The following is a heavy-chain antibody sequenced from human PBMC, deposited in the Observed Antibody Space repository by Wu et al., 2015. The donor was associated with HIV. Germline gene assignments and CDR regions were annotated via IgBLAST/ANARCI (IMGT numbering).Heavy chain of an antibody. D-gene: IGHD2-2*01. J-gene: IGHJ4*02. Sequence: QLVQSGAEVKKPGSSVKVSCKASGGTFSSYAISWVRQAPGQGLEWMGRIIPIFGTANYAQKFQGRVTITADESTSTAYMELSSLRSEDTAVYYCARDGVVVPAAPGVYYFDYWGQGTLVTVSS. V-gene: IGHV1-69*13. CDR2: IIPIFGTA. CDR3: ARDGVVVPAAPGVYYFDY. CDR1: GGTFSSYA.